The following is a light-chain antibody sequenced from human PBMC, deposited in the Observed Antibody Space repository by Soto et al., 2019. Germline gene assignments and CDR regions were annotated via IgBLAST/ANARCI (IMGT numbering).Light chain of an antibody. V-gene: IGLV2-14*01. CDR2: EVT. Sequence: QSALTQPASVSGSPGQSITISCTGTSSDVGGYNYVSWYQQHPGKAPKLLIYEVTNRPSGVSNRFSGSKSGNTASLTISGLQAEDEADYYCSAYRSSTPYVFGTGTQLTVL. J-gene: IGLJ1*01. CDR3: SAYRSSTPYV. CDR1: SSDVGGYNY.